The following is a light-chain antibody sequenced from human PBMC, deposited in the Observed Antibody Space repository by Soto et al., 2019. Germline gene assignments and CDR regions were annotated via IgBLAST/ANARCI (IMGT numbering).Light chain of an antibody. J-gene: IGKJ1*01. V-gene: IGKV4-1*01. CDR3: QQYYTTPTWT. CDR1: HSGFSMFRNKNY. Sequence: DIGMTQSPDSLTLSLGERATINCKSIHSGFSMFRNKNYLGWFQQKPGQTPRLLIYWASTRESGVSDRFSGSGSGTDFTLTIDSLQAEDVAVYYCQQYYTTPTWTFGQGTKVDIK. CDR2: WAS.